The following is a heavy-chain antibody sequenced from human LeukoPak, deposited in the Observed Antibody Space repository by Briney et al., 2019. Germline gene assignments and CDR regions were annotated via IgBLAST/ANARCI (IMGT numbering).Heavy chain of an antibody. CDR1: GFPFSSYW. Sequence: GGSLRLSCRASGFPFSSYWINWVRQAPGKGLEWVANIKQDGSTKHYADSLKGRFTISRDNPKNSLLLQMNNLRADDTAIYYCTRDTIGSLDYWGQGILVTVAS. J-gene: IGHJ4*02. D-gene: IGHD1-26*01. CDR2: IKQDGSTK. CDR3: TRDTIGSLDY. V-gene: IGHV3-7*01.